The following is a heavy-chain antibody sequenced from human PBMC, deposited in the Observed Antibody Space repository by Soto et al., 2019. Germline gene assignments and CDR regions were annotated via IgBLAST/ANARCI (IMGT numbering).Heavy chain of an antibody. CDR1: GGTFSSYA. J-gene: IGHJ4*02. D-gene: IGHD2-15*01. Sequence: ASVKVSCKASGGTFSSYAISWVRQAPGQGLEWMGGIIPIFGTANYAQKLQGRVTMTTDTSTSTAYMELRSLRSDDTAVYYCARDTLDFSHCSGGSCYSDYWGQGTLVTVSS. CDR3: ARDTLDFSHCSGGSCYSDY. V-gene: IGHV1-69*05. CDR2: IIPIFGTA.